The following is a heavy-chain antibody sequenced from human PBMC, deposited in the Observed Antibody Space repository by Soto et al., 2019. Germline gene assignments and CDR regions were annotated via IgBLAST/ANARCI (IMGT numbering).Heavy chain of an antibody. Sequence: EGSLRLSCAASGFPFRSYAMSWVRQAPGKGLEWISVISGSGEITLYTDSVKGRFTISRDFSNNTLSLQMNSLRADDTAIYYCGKARYLLVDQPLYFESWGKGTLVTVSS. CDR3: GKARYLLVDQPLYFES. D-gene: IGHD3-9*01. J-gene: IGHJ4*02. CDR2: ISGSGEIT. CDR1: GFPFRSYA. V-gene: IGHV3-23*01.